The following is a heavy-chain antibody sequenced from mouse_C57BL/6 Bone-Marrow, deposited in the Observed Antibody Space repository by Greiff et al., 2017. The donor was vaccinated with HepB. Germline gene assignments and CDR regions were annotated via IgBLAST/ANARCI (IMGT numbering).Heavy chain of an antibody. Sequence: VKLMESGAELARPGASVKLSCKASGYTFTSYGISWVKQRTGQGLEWIGEIYPRSGNTYYNEKFKGKATLTADKSSSTAYMELRSLTSEDSAVYFCPLTTVVAADWYFDVWGTGTTVTVSS. CDR2: IYPRSGNT. CDR1: GYTFTSYG. J-gene: IGHJ1*03. V-gene: IGHV1-81*01. CDR3: PLTTVVAADWYFDV. D-gene: IGHD1-1*01.